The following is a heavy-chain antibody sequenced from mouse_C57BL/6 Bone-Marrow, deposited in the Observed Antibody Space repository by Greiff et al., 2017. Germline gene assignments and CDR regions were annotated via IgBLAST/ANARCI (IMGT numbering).Heavy chain of an antibody. CDR3: ARRRNYEDY. J-gene: IGHJ2*01. CDR1: GFTFSSYG. V-gene: IGHV5-6*02. Sequence: EVKLVESGRDLVKPGGSLKLSCAASGFTFSSYGMSWVRQTPDKRLEWVATISSGGSYTYYPDSVKGRFTISRDNAKNTLYLQMSSLKSEDTAMYYCARRRNYEDYWGQGTTLTVSS. D-gene: IGHD2-1*01. CDR2: ISSGGSYT.